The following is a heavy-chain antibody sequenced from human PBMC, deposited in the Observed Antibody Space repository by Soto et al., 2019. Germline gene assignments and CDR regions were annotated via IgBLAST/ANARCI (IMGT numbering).Heavy chain of an antibody. Sequence: PGGSLRLSCAASGFTFSSYAMSWVRQAPGKGLEWVSAISASGGSTYYADSVKGRFTISRDNSKNTLYLQMNSLRAEDTAVYYCAKDSSSGWYGNYGYWGQGTLVTVSS. D-gene: IGHD6-19*01. CDR2: ISASGGST. CDR3: AKDSSSGWYGNYGY. CDR1: GFTFSSYA. V-gene: IGHV3-23*01. J-gene: IGHJ4*02.